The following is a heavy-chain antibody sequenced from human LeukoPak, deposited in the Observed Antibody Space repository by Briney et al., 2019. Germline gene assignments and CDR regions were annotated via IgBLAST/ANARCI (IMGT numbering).Heavy chain of an antibody. CDR3: AREDRRLVYYYYYMDV. CDR1: GGSISSYY. J-gene: IGHJ6*03. D-gene: IGHD6-6*01. Sequence: SETLSLTCTVSGGSISSYYWSWIRQPAGKGLEWIGRIYTSGSTNYNPSLKSRVTMSVDTSKNQFSLKLSSVTAADTAVYYCAREDRRLVYYYYYMDVWGKGTTVTVS. V-gene: IGHV4-4*07. CDR2: IYTSGST.